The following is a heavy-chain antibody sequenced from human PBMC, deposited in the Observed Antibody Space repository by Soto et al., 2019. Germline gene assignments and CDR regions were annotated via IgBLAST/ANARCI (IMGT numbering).Heavy chain of an antibody. CDR3: AIRASYYDSSGYFDY. CDR2: INSDGSSS. V-gene: IGHV3-74*01. CDR1: GFTFSSYW. Sequence: EVQLVESGGGLVQPGGSLRLSCAASGFTFSSYWMHWVRQAPGKGLVWVSRINSDGSSSSYADSVKGRFTISRDNAKNTLYLQMNSLRAEDTAVYYCAIRASYYDSSGYFDYWGQGTLVTVSS. D-gene: IGHD3-22*01. J-gene: IGHJ4*02.